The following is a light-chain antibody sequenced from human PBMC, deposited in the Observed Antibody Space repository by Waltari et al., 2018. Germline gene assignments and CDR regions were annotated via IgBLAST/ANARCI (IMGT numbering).Light chain of an antibody. CDR1: NSNIGNNV. J-gene: IGLJ2*01. V-gene: IGLV1-44*01. Sequence: QSALTQPPSASGTPGQRVTISCSGINSNIGNNVVNWYQQVPGTAPKLLIYSNNQRPSGVPDRFSGSKSGTSASLAISGLQSDDDGDYYCATWDDRLTGVVFGGGTKVTVL. CDR2: SNN. CDR3: ATWDDRLTGVV.